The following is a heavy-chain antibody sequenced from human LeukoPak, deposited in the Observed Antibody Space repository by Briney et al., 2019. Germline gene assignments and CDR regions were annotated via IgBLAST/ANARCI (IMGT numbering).Heavy chain of an antibody. CDR1: GFTFGDYG. CDR2: ISGSGDRT. Sequence: RGSLRLSCTTSGFTFGDYGFNWVRQAPGKGLEWVSSISGSGDRTYYADSVKGRFTISRDNSKNTLYLQMNSLTAEDTALYFCGKDLNEAEAADWFDPRGQGTLVTVSS. D-gene: IGHD6-19*01. J-gene: IGHJ5*02. V-gene: IGHV3-23*01. CDR3: GKDLNEAEAADWFDP.